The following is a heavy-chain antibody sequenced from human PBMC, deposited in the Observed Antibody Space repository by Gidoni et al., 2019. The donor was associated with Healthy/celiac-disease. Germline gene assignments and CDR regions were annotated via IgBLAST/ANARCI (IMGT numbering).Heavy chain of an antibody. CDR2: IYYSGST. CDR1: GGSISSSSYY. D-gene: IGHD3-22*01. CDR3: ARSATLVIHDAFDI. Sequence: QLQLQESGPGLVKPSETLSLTCTVSGGSISSSSYYWGWIRQPPGKGLEWIGSIYYSGSTYYNPSLKSRVTISVDTSKNQFSLKLSSVTAADTAVYYCARSATLVIHDAFDIWGQGTMVTVSS. V-gene: IGHV4-39*01. J-gene: IGHJ3*02.